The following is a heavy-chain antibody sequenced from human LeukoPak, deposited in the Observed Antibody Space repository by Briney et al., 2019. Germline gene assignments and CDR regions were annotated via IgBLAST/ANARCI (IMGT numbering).Heavy chain of an antibody. J-gene: IGHJ3*02. Sequence: PGGSLRLSCAASGFTFDDYGMSWVRQAPGKGLEGVSGINWNGGSTGYADSVEGRFTISRDNAKNSLYLQMNSLRAEDTALYYCARVARYYYGSGSAKDAFDIWGQGTMVTVSS. D-gene: IGHD3-10*01. CDR1: GFTFDDYG. CDR3: ARVARYYYGSGSAKDAFDI. CDR2: INWNGGST. V-gene: IGHV3-20*04.